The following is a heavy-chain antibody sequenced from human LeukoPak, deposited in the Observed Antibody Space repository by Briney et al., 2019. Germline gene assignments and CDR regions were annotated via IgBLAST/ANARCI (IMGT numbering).Heavy chain of an antibody. Sequence: PSETMSPTCAVYGGSFSGYYWGWVRHPPGKGLEWIGEINPSGSTNYNPPLKSRVTISVDTSKNQFSLKLSSVTAADTSVYDCARGPYNWNDVFALVRHWFDPWGQGTLVTVSS. V-gene: IGHV4-34*01. CDR1: GGSFSGYY. CDR2: INPSGST. J-gene: IGHJ5*02. D-gene: IGHD1-20*01. CDR3: ARGPYNWNDVFALVRHWFDP.